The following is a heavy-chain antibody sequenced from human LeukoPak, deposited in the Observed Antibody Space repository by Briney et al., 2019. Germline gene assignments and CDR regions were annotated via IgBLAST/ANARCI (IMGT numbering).Heavy chain of an antibody. D-gene: IGHD2-8*01. J-gene: IGHJ4*02. CDR2: ISSSSSYI. CDR3: ARGYCSNGACYGLFDY. Sequence: GGSLRLSCAASGFAFSDFSMNWVRQAPGKGLEWVSSISSSSSYIYYADSVKGRFTVSRDNAKNSVYLQMNSLRAEDTGVYYCARGYCSNGACYGLFDYWGQGTLVAVSS. CDR1: GFAFSDFS. V-gene: IGHV3-21*01.